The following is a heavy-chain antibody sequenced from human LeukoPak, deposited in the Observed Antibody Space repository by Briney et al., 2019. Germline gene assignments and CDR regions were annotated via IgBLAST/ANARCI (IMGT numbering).Heavy chain of an antibody. V-gene: IGHV1-69*13. D-gene: IGHD6-13*01. CDR3: ARAPSSVWQRLVEDYYYYGMDV. Sequence: GASVKVSCKASGGTFSSYAISWVRQAPGQGLEWMGGIIPIFGTANYAQKFQGRVTITADESTSTAYMELRSLRSDDTAVYYCARAPSSVWQRLVEDYYYYGMDVWGQGTTVTVSS. CDR1: GGTFSSYA. CDR2: IIPIFGTA. J-gene: IGHJ6*02.